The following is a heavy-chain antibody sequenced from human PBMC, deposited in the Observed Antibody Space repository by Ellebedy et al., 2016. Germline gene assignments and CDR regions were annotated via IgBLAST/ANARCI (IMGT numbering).Heavy chain of an antibody. Sequence: GGSLRLSCAASGFTFSPYWMRWVRQAPGKGLVWVSRINSDGSQTAYADSVKGRFTISRDNAKNTLYLQMSSLRVEDTAVYYCVKDRSGDSYGVFDYWGQGTLGTVSS. CDR1: GFTFSPYW. CDR2: INSDGSQT. J-gene: IGHJ4*02. V-gene: IGHV3-74*01. CDR3: VKDRSGDSYGVFDY. D-gene: IGHD5-18*01.